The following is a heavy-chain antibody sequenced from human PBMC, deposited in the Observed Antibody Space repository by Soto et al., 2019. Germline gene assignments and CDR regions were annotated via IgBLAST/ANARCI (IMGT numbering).Heavy chain of an antibody. CDR1: GFTFSSYG. D-gene: IGHD3-10*01. V-gene: IGHV3-30*18. CDR3: AKDRSRHYGSGVFDY. Sequence: GGSLRLSCAASGFTFSSYGMHWVRQAPGKGLEWVAVISYDGSNKYYADSVKGRFTISRDNSKNTLYLQMNSLRAEDTAVYYCAKDRSRHYGSGVFDYWGQGTLVTVSS. CDR2: ISYDGSNK. J-gene: IGHJ4*02.